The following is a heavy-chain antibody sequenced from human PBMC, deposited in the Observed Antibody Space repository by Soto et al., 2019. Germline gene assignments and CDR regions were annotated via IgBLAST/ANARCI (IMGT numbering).Heavy chain of an antibody. Sequence: QVQLVQSGAEVKKPGSSVKVSCKASGGTFSSYAISWVRQAPGQGLEWMGGIILKFGTANYAQKFQGRVTITADESTSTAYMELSSLRSEDTAVYYCARDFDAYCSSTSCSTWFDPWGQGTLVTVSS. D-gene: IGHD2-2*01. CDR2: IILKFGTA. CDR1: GGTFSSYA. CDR3: ARDFDAYCSSTSCSTWFDP. V-gene: IGHV1-69*01. J-gene: IGHJ5*02.